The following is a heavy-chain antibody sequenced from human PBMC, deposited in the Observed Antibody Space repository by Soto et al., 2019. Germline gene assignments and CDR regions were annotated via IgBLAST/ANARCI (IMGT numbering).Heavy chain of an antibody. Sequence: ASVKVSCKASGYTFTGYYMHWVRQAPGQGLEWMGWINPNSGGTNYAQKFQGWVTMTRDTSISTAYMELSRLRSDDTAVYYCARSVQLEHYWYIDLWGRGILVTVSS. J-gene: IGHJ2*01. CDR3: ARSVQLEHYWYIDL. V-gene: IGHV1-2*04. CDR2: INPNSGGT. CDR1: GYTFTGYY. D-gene: IGHD1-1*01.